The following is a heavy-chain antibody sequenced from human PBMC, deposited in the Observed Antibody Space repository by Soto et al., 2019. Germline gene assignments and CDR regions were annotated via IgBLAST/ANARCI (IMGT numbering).Heavy chain of an antibody. D-gene: IGHD6-6*01. CDR2: IWYDGSNK. V-gene: IGHV3-33*01. CDR3: ARVKQLVPTYYYYGMDV. Sequence: QVQLVESGGGVVQPGRSLRLSCAASGFTFSSYGMHWVRQAPGKGLEWVAVIWYDGSNKYYADSVKGRFTISRDNPKNPLYLQMNSLRAEDTAVYYCARVKQLVPTYYYYGMDVWGQGTTVTVSS. CDR1: GFTFSSYG. J-gene: IGHJ6*02.